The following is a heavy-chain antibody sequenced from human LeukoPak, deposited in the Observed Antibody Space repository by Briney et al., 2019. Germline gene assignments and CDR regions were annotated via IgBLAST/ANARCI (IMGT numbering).Heavy chain of an antibody. D-gene: IGHD5-24*01. CDR1: GGSISSYY. Sequence: SETLSLTCTVSGGSISSYYWSWIRQPPGKGLEWIGYIYYSGSTNYNPSLKSRVTISVDTSKNQFSLKLSSVTAADTAVYYCARERGDGYTYFDYWGQGTLVTVSS. CDR3: ARERGDGYTYFDY. V-gene: IGHV4-59*01. J-gene: IGHJ4*02. CDR2: IYYSGST.